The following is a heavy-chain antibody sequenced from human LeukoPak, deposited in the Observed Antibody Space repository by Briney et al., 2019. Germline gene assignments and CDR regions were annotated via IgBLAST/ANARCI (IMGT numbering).Heavy chain of an antibody. CDR1: GFTFSDCY. J-gene: IGHJ4*02. D-gene: IGHD4-17*01. CDR2: ISSSGSTI. Sequence: GGSLRLSCAASGFTFSDCYMTWIRQAPGKGLEWVSYISSSGSTIYYADSVKGRFTISRDNAKNSLDLQMNSLRDEDTAIYYCARETTVIKKIDYWGQGTLVTVSS. V-gene: IGHV3-11*04. CDR3: ARETTVIKKIDY.